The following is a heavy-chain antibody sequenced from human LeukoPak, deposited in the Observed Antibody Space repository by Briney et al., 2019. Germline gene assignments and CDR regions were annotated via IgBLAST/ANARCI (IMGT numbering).Heavy chain of an antibody. V-gene: IGHV3-66*01. D-gene: IGHD3-10*01. CDR3: ARGPPNYYGSTDY. Sequence: GGSLRLSCAASGFSVSGNYMTWVRQAPGKGLEWVSVIYSGGNTFYADSVKGRFIISRDESKNTLYLLMNSLRAGDTGVYYCARGPPNYYGSTDYWGQGTLVTVSS. CDR1: GFSVSGNY. CDR2: IYSGGNT. J-gene: IGHJ4*02.